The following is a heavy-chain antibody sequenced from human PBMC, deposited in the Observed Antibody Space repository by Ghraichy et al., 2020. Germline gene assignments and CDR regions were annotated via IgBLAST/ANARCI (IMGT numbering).Heavy chain of an antibody. CDR2: IRYDGSNK. CDR3: AKDFSGSWSDFDY. D-gene: IGHD6-13*01. Sequence: GGSLRLSCVASGFTFSSYGMHWVHQAPGKGLEWVAFIRYDGSNKYYADSVKGRFTISRDSSKSTLYLQMNSLRLEDTAVYYCAKDFSGSWSDFDYWGQGTLVAVSS. CDR1: GFTFSSYG. J-gene: IGHJ4*02. V-gene: IGHV3-30*02.